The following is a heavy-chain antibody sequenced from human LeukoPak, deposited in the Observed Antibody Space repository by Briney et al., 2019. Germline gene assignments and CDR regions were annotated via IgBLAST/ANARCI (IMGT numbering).Heavy chain of an antibody. CDR3: TRESEGDYFDY. Sequence: ASVKVSCKASGYTFTSYVMHWVRQAPGQRLEWMGWINAGNGNTKYSQKFQGRGTITRDTSASTAYMELSSLRSEDTAVYYCTRESEGDYFDYWGQGTLVTVSS. CDR1: GYTFTSYV. CDR2: INAGNGNT. J-gene: IGHJ4*02. V-gene: IGHV1-3*01. D-gene: IGHD1-14*01.